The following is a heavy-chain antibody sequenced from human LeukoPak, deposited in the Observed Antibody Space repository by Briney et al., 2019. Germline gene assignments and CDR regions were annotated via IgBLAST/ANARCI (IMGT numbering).Heavy chain of an antibody. Sequence: GRSLRLSCAASGFTFSSYAMHWVRQAPGKGLEWVAVISYDGGNKYYADSVKGRFTISRDNSKNTLYLQMNSLRAEDTAVYYCARDISRVRGDLDYWGQGTLVTVSS. D-gene: IGHD3-10*01. V-gene: IGHV3-30*04. CDR3: ARDISRVRGDLDY. J-gene: IGHJ4*02. CDR2: ISYDGGNK. CDR1: GFTFSSYA.